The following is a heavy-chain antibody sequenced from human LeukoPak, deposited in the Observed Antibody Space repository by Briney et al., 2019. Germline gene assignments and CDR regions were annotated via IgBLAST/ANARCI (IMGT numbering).Heavy chain of an antibody. V-gene: IGHV1-69*05. Sequence: SVKVSCKASGGTFSTYALSWVRPAPGQGLEWMGGIIPIFGTANYAQKFQGRVTITTDESTRTVYMELSSLRSEDTAVYYCARVGDYDSSGYYYHWGQGTLVTVSS. CDR3: ARVGDYDSSGYYYH. D-gene: IGHD3-22*01. CDR1: GGTFSTYA. CDR2: IIPIFGTA. J-gene: IGHJ5*02.